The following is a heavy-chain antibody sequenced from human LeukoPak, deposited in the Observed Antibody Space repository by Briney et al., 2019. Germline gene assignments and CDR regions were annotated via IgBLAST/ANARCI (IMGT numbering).Heavy chain of an antibody. Sequence: SETLSLTCTVSGGSISSYYWSWIRQPPGKGLEWIGSIYYSGSTYYNPSLKSRVTISVDTSKTQFSLKLSSVTAADTAVYYCARDGISGYCSSASCYAPWGQGTLVTVSS. J-gene: IGHJ5*02. V-gene: IGHV4-59*12. CDR2: IYYSGST. D-gene: IGHD2-2*01. CDR3: ARDGISGYCSSASCYAP. CDR1: GGSISSYY.